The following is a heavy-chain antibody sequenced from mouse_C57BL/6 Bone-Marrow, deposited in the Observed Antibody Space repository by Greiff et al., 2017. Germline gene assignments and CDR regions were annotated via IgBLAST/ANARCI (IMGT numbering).Heavy chain of an antibody. CDR3: ERHGNYPLAMDD. Sequence: EVQLQQSGPVLVKPGASVKMSCKASGYTFTDYYMNWVKQSPGKSLEWIGVINPYNGGTSYNQKFKGKATLTVDTSSSTAYMELNSLTSEDSAVYYCERHGNYPLAMDDWGQGTSVTVSS. V-gene: IGHV1-19*01. CDR2: INPYNGGT. D-gene: IGHD2-1*01. CDR1: GYTFTDYY. J-gene: IGHJ4*01.